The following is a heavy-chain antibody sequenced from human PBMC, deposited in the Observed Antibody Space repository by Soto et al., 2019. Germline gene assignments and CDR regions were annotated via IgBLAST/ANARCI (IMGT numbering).Heavy chain of an antibody. Sequence: QVQLVQSGAEVMKPGSSVKVSCMPSGGAFSTYPLSWVRQAPGQGLEWMGRIVPVLGVPNYAQRFQGRVTMTANKDTNTAYLELSSLRFEDTAVYYCGRDRYAYGSGSTIDNWVQGTLVTVSS. CDR1: GGAFSTYP. V-gene: IGHV1-69*04. J-gene: IGHJ4*02. CDR2: IVPVLGVP. CDR3: GRDRYAYGSGSTIDN. D-gene: IGHD3-10*01.